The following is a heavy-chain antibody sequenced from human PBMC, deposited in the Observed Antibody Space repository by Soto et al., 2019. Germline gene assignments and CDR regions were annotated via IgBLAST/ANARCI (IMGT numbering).Heavy chain of an antibody. D-gene: IGHD4-17*01. CDR3: ARDDYGDSYFDY. J-gene: IGHJ4*02. CDR2: ISAYNGNT. CDR1: GYTFTGYG. V-gene: IGHV1-18*01. Sequence: QVQLVQSGAEVKKPGASVKVSCKASGYTFTGYGISWVRQAPGQGLEWMGWISAYNGNTNYAQKLQGRVTMTTDTSTSTSDMELRSMRSDDTAVDYCARDDYGDSYFDYWGQGTLGTVSS.